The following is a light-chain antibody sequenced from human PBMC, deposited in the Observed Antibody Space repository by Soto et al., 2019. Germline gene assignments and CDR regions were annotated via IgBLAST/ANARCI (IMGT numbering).Light chain of an antibody. Sequence: QSVLTQPASVSGSPGQSITISCTGTSSDVGSYNYVSWYQRHPGKAPKLMIYEVSDRPSGISSRFSGPKSGNTASLTISGLQTEDEADYYCSSYTSSSTLFGTGTKVTVL. CDR1: SSDVGSYNY. J-gene: IGLJ1*01. CDR3: SSYTSSSTL. CDR2: EVS. V-gene: IGLV2-14*01.